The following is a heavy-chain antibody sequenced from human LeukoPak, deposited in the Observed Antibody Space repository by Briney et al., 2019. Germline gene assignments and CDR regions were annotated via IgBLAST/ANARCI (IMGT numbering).Heavy chain of an antibody. CDR1: GGSIGSSTYY. V-gene: IGHV4-39*01. CDR2: IYYSGST. CDR3: ARSTTIKGWIDP. Sequence: SETLSLTCTVSGGSIGSSTYYWGWIRQPPGKGLEWIGSIYYSGSTYYNPSLKSRVTISVDTSKNQFSLNLTSVTAADTAVYYCARSTTIKGWIDPWGQGTLVTVSS. J-gene: IGHJ5*02. D-gene: IGHD4-11*01.